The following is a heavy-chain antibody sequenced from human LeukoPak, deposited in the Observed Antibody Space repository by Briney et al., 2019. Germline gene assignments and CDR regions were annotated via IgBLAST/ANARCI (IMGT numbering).Heavy chain of an antibody. CDR3: ARDLGYFGSGSYLGWFDP. D-gene: IGHD3-10*01. J-gene: IGHJ5*02. V-gene: IGHV4-59*11. CDR2: IYYSGST. CDR1: GGSIDNHY. Sequence: ASETLSLTCSVSGGSIDNHYWTWIRGPPGKGLEWIGHIYYSGSTTYNPSLKSRVTISVDTSKNQFSLKLSSVTPADTAAYYCARDLGYFGSGSYLGWFDPWGQGTLVTVSP.